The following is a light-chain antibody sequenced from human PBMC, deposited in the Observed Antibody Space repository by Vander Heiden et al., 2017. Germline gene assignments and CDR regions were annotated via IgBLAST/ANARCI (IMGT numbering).Light chain of an antibody. CDR3: CAYAGSTSWV. Sequence: QSALTPPASVSGSPGQSITIACTGTSRDVGSYNLVSWYQQHPGKAPKLMINEVSKRPAGVSNRFSGSKSGNTASLTISGLQAEDEADYYCCAYAGSTSWVFGGGTKLTVV. CDR1: SRDVGSYNL. V-gene: IGLV2-23*02. CDR2: EVS. J-gene: IGLJ3*02.